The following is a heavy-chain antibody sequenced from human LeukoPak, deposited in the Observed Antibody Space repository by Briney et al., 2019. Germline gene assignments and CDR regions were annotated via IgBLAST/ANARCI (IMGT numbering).Heavy chain of an antibody. V-gene: IGHV4-30-4*08. CDR2: IYYSGST. Sequence: TLSLTCTVSGGSISSGDYYWSWIRQPPGKGLEWVGYIYYSGSTYYNPSLKSRVTISVDTSKNQFSLKLSSVTAADTAVYYCASGDLLTGYYYFDYWGQGTLVTVSS. D-gene: IGHD3-9*01. CDR1: GGSISSGDYY. J-gene: IGHJ4*02. CDR3: ASGDLLTGYYYFDY.